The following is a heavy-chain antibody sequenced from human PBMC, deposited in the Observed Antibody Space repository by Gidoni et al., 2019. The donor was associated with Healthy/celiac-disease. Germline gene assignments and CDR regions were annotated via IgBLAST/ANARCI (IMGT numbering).Heavy chain of an antibody. V-gene: IGHV3-30-3*01. J-gene: IGHJ4*02. Sequence: QVQLVESGGGVVQPGRSLRLSCAASGFTFSSYAMHWVRQAPGKGLEWVAVISYDGSNKYYADSVKGRFTISRDNSKNTLYLQMNSLRAEDTAVYYCASLDVERAKEMAFDYWGQGTLVTVSS. CDR1: GFTFSSYA. CDR3: ASLDVERAKEMAFDY. CDR2: ISYDGSNK.